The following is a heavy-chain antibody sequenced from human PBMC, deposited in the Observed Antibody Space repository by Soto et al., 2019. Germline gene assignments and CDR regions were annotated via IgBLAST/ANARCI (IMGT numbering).Heavy chain of an antibody. V-gene: IGHV3-7*01. CDR1: GFSFSNYW. D-gene: IGHD6-6*01. CDR2: IEHDGSGT. Sequence: EVQLVDSGGGLVQPGGSLRLSCAASGFSFSNYWMSWVRQAPGKGLEWVANIEHDGSGTYYLDSVKGRFTISRDNAKSSLFLQMNNLRVEDTAVYYCASDLGYDSSSACDFWGQGTLVTVSS. CDR3: ASDLGYDSSSACDF. J-gene: IGHJ4*02.